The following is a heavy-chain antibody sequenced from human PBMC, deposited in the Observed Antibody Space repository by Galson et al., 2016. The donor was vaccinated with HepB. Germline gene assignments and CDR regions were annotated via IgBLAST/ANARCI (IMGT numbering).Heavy chain of an antibody. CDR2: ISYDGSKK. V-gene: IGHV3-30*18. CDR1: GFTFSSYG. J-gene: IGHJ6*02. D-gene: IGHD3-3*01. Sequence: SLRLSCAASGFTFSSYGMYWVRQAPGKGLEWVAVISYDGSKKYYADSVKGRFTISRDNSKNTLYLQMSSLRAEDTAVYYCAKDELLEGDYYYYGMDVWGQGTTVTVSS. CDR3: AKDELLEGDYYYYGMDV.